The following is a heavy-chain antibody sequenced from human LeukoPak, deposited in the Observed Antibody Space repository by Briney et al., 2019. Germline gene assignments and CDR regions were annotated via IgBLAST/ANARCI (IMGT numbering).Heavy chain of an antibody. V-gene: IGHV7-4-1*02. Sequence: GASVKVSCKASGYTFTSYDINWVRQATGQGPECMGWSNTQTGNPTYAQGFTGRFVFSLDTSVSTAYLQINNLKAEDTAVYYCARDGGNYYLDYWGQGTRVTVSS. D-gene: IGHD1-7*01. CDR3: ARDGGNYYLDY. J-gene: IGHJ4*02. CDR2: SNTQTGNP. CDR1: GYTFTSYD.